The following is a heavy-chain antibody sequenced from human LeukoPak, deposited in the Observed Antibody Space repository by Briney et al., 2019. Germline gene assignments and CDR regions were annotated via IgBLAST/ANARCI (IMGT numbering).Heavy chain of an antibody. CDR1: GFTFTSYG. V-gene: IGHV1-18*01. D-gene: IGHD3-9*01. J-gene: IGHJ4*02. Sequence: ASVKVSCKTSGFTFTSYGIIWVRQAPGQGLEWVGWISGYNGNTNYAQSLQGRVTITAVTSTTTVYMEVRSLRSDDTAVYYCARGGGPPRRSSDWHLYLDFWGQEALITVSS. CDR3: ARGGGPPRRSSDWHLYLDF. CDR2: ISGYNGNT.